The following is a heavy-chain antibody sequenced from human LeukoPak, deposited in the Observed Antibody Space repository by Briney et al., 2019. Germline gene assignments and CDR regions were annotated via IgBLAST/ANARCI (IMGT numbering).Heavy chain of an antibody. D-gene: IGHD3-10*01. CDR3: AGYLHAPFVLPDPRAFDI. V-gene: IGHV4-59*01. J-gene: IGHJ3*02. CDR2: IYYSGST. Sequence: SETLSLTCTVSGGSISSYYWSWIRQPPGKGLEWIGYIYYSGSTNYNPSLKSRVTISVDTSKNQFSLKLSSVTAADTAVYYCAGYLHAPFVLPDPRAFDIWGQGTMVTVSS. CDR1: GGSISSYY.